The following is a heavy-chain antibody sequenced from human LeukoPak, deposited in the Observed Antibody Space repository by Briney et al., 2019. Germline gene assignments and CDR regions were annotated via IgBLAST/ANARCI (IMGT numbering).Heavy chain of an antibody. Sequence: GGSLRLSCIGSGLTFNPYWMMWVRQAPGKGLEWVANINQDGNEKNYVDSVKGRFTISRDNAKKSLNLQMNSLRAEDTAVYYCARVPGDSGGWSLDYWGQGTVVTVSS. D-gene: IGHD6-19*01. J-gene: IGHJ4*02. CDR2: INQDGNEK. CDR3: ARVPGDSGGWSLDY. V-gene: IGHV3-7*01. CDR1: GLTFNPYW.